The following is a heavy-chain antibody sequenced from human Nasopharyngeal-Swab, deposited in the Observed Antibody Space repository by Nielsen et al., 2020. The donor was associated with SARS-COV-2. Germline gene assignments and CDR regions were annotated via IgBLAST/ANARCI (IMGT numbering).Heavy chain of an antibody. CDR2: IRSKANNYAT. J-gene: IGHJ6*02. Sequence: GGSLRLSCAGSGFIFSGSAMDWVRQASGKGLEWVGRIRSKANNYATAYAASVKGRFTISRDDSKNTAYLQMNSLKTEDTAVYYCARGCVLTGPSCYYYGMDVWGQGTTVTVSS. D-gene: IGHD3-9*01. CDR3: ARGCVLTGPSCYYYGMDV. CDR1: GFIFSGSA. V-gene: IGHV3-73*01.